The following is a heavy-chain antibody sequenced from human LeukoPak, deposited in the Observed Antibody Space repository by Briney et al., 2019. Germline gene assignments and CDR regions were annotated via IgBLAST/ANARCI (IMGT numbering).Heavy chain of an antibody. V-gene: IGHV3-23*01. J-gene: IGHJ6*04. CDR1: GFIFSSYA. Sequence: PAGSLRLSCAASGFIFSSYAMSWVRQAPGKGLEWVSGISGSGYDTYYAASVKGRVTISRDNSKNTLYLQMNRLRAEDTDVYYCARLGECDSTSCQDVDVWGKGTTVTVSS. CDR2: ISGSGYDT. D-gene: IGHD2-2*01. CDR3: ARLGECDSTSCQDVDV.